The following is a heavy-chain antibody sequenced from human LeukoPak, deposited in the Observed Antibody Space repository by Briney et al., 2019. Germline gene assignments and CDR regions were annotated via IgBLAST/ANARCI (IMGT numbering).Heavy chain of an antibody. CDR1: GYSISSGYY. Sequence: TSETLSLTCTVSGYSISSGYYWAWIRQPPGKGLEWIGYIYHSGSTNYNPSLKSRVTISVDTSKNQFSLKLSSVTAADTAVYYCARLETSSGSLSYFDYWGQGTLVTVSS. CDR3: ARLETSSGSLSYFDY. D-gene: IGHD6-19*01. V-gene: IGHV4-38-2*02. CDR2: IYHSGST. J-gene: IGHJ4*02.